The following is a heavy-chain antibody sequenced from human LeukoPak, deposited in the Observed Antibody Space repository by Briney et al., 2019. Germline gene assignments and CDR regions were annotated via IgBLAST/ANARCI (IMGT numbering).Heavy chain of an antibody. J-gene: IGHJ4*02. CDR1: GGSISSGNYY. CDR3: ARSSFYSSSWYFDY. V-gene: IGHV4-30-4*08. CDR2: IYYSGST. Sequence: PSETLSLTCTLSGGSISSGNYYWSWIRQTPGKGLEWIGYIYYSGSTYYNPSLKSRIAISVDTSKNHVSLKLSSVTAADTAVYYCARSSFYSSSWYFDYWGQGTLVTVSS. D-gene: IGHD6-13*01.